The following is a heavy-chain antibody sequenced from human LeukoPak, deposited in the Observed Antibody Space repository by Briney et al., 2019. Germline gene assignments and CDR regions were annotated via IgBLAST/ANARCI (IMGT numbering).Heavy chain of an antibody. J-gene: IGHJ4*02. D-gene: IGHD1-26*01. V-gene: IGHV4-4*07. CDR1: GGSISSYY. Sequence: SETLSLTCTVSGGSISSYYRSWIRQPAGKGLEWIGRIYTSGSTNYNASLKSRVSMSVDMSKNQFSLKLSSVTAADTAVFYCARENSGSYREFDYWGQGTLVTVSS. CDR3: ARENSGSYREFDY. CDR2: IYTSGST.